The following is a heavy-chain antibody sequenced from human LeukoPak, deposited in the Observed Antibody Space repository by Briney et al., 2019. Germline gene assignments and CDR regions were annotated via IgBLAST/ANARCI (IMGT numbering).Heavy chain of an antibody. CDR3: ARVLHGGVDY. J-gene: IGHJ4*02. Sequence: GGSLRLSCAASGFTFSSYSMNLVRQAPGKGLEWVSSISSSSSYIYYADSVKGRFTISRDNAKNSLYLQMNSLRAEDTAVYYCARVLHGGVDYWGQGTLVTVSS. V-gene: IGHV3-21*01. CDR1: GFTFSSYS. CDR2: ISSSSSYI.